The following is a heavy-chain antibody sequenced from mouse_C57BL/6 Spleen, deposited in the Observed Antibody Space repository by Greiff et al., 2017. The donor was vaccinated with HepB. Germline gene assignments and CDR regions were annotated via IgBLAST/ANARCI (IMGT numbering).Heavy chain of an antibody. Sequence: EVKLVESGGGLVQPGGSLSLSCAASGFTFTDYYMSWVRQPPGKALEWLGFIRNKANGYTTEYSASVKGRFTISRDNSQSILYLQMNALGAEDRATYYCARSGGAMDYWGQGTSVTVSS. CDR3: ARSGGAMDY. V-gene: IGHV7-3*01. CDR2: IRNKANGYTT. J-gene: IGHJ4*01. CDR1: GFTFTDYY.